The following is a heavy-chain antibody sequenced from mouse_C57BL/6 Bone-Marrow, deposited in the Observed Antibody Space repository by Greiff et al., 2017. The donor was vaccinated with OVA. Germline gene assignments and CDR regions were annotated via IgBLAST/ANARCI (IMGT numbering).Heavy chain of an antibody. J-gene: IGHJ1*03. CDR2: IDPSDSYT. V-gene: IGHV1-69*01. CDR3: AREENYGNYGYFDV. D-gene: IGHD2-1*01. Sequence: QVQLKQPGAELVMPGASVKLSCKASGYTFTSYWMHWVKQRPGQGLEWIGEIDPSDSYTNYNQKFKGKSTLTVDKSSSTAYMQLSSLTSEDSAVYYGAREENYGNYGYFDVWGTGTTVTVSS. CDR1: GYTFTSYW.